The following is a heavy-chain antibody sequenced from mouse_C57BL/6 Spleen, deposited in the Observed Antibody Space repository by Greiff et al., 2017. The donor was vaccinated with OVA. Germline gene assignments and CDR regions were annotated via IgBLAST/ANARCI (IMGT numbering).Heavy chain of an antibody. CDR1: GFTFSNYW. Sequence: DVKLVESGGGLVQPGGSMKLSCVASGFTFSNYWMNWVRPSPEKGLEWVAQIRLKSDNYATHYAESVKGRFTIARDDSKSSVYLQMNNLRAEDTGIYYCTLDSSGSLFAYWGQGTLVTVSA. CDR2: IRLKSDNYAT. D-gene: IGHD3-2*02. CDR3: TLDSSGSLFAY. V-gene: IGHV6-3*01. J-gene: IGHJ3*01.